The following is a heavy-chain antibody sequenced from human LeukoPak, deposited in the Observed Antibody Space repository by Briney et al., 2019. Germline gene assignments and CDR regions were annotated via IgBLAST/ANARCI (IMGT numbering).Heavy chain of an antibody. D-gene: IGHD3-22*01. CDR3: AKGYYYDSSGFFDY. V-gene: IGHV3-9*01. J-gene: IGHJ4*02. CDR1: GFTLDDYA. Sequence: GGSLRLSCAASGFTLDDYAMHWVRQAPGKGLEWVSGISWNSGSIGYADSVKGRFTISRANAKNSLYLQMNSLRAENTAFYYCAKGYYYDSSGFFDYWGQGTLVTVSS. CDR2: ISWNSGSI.